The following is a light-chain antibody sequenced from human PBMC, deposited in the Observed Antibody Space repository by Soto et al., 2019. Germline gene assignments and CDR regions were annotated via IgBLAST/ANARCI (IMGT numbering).Light chain of an antibody. CDR3: QLYGISPH. V-gene: IGKV3-20*01. J-gene: IGKJ5*01. Sequence: EIALTQSPGTLSLSPGERATLSCKTSQSRGSNSLAWYQHKPGQAPRLLIYASSNRATGIPDRFSGSASGTDFTLTINRLEPEDFAVYYCQLYGISPHFGQGTRLEIK. CDR1: QSRGSNS. CDR2: ASS.